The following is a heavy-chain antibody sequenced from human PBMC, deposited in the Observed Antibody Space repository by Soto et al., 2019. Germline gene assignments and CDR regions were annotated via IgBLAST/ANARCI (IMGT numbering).Heavy chain of an antibody. V-gene: IGHV4-39*01. Sequence: QLQLQESGPGLVKPSETLSLTCTVSGGSIGSSDYYWGWIRQPPGKGLEWIGNIYDSGSTSYNPSLKSRVTISVDTSKNQVSLKVSSVTAADTAMYICVGGYPWLGFDYWGQGTLVTVSS. CDR3: VGGYPWLGFDY. D-gene: IGHD2-15*01. CDR1: GGSIGSSDYY. J-gene: IGHJ4*02. CDR2: IYDSGST.